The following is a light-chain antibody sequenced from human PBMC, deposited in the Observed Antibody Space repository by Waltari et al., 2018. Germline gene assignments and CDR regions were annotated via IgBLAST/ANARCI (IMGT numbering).Light chain of an antibody. CDR1: SSDVENYHL. CDR2: EVR. V-gene: IGLV2-23*02. CDR3: CSYAGRSTWV. J-gene: IGLJ3*02. Sequence: QSALTQPASVSGSPGQSITISCTGTSSDVENYHLVSWYQQHPGKAPKLMIFEVRQRPSGVSDRFSGSKAGNSASLTISGLQADDEADYYCCSYAGRSTWVFGGGTKLTVL.